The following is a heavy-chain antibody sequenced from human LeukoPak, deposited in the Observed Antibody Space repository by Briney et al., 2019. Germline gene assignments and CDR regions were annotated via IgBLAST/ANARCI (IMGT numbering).Heavy chain of an antibody. J-gene: IGHJ3*02. V-gene: IGHV4-34*01. CDR2: INHSGST. Sequence: ASETLSLTCAAYGGSFSGYYWSWIRQPPGKGLEWIGEINHSGSTNYNPSLKRRVTISVDTSKNQFSLKLSSVTAADTAVYYCARWDTTVTDAFDIWGQGTMVTVSS. CDR3: ARWDTTVTDAFDI. CDR1: GGSFSGYY. D-gene: IGHD4-17*01.